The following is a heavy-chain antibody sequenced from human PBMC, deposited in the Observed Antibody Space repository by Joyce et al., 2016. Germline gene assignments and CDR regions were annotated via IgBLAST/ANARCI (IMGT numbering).Heavy chain of an antibody. CDR2: ISWDGGST. D-gene: IGHD3-3*01. CDR1: GFTFDDYT. J-gene: IGHJ4*02. V-gene: IGHV3-43*01. Sequence: EVQLVESGGVVVQPGGSLRLSCAASGFTFDDYTMLWVRQGPGKGVGWVFLISWDGGSTYYADSVKGRFTISRDNSKNSLYLQMNSLRTEDTALYYCAKDRGGFGVVISSYLDYWGQGTLVTVSS. CDR3: AKDRGGFGVVISSYLDY.